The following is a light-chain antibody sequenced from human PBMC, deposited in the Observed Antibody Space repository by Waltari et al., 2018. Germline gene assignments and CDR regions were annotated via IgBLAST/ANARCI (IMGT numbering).Light chain of an antibody. CDR3: ALYMGRGIRV. J-gene: IGLJ2*01. V-gene: IGLV8-61*01. CDR1: SGSVSTTYY. CDR2: NTN. Sequence: QTVVTQEPAFSVSPGGTVTLTCGFNSGSVSTTYYPRWYPQTPGQAPRTLIYNTNMRSSGVPVRFSGSILGDKAALTITGAQADDECDYYCALYMGRGIRVFGGGTKLTVL.